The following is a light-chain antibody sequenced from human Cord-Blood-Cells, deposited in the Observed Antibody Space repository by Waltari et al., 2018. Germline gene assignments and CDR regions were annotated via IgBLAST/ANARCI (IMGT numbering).Light chain of an antibody. CDR1: SGINVGTYR. V-gene: IGLV5-45*02. CDR2: YKSDSDK. J-gene: IGLJ3*02. Sequence: QAVLTQPSSLSASPGASASPTRTLRSGINVGTYRPSWYQQMPGSPPQYLLRYKSDSDKQQGSGVPSRFSGSKDASANAGILLISGLQSEDEADYYCMIWHSSAWVFGGGTKLTVL. CDR3: MIWHSSAWV.